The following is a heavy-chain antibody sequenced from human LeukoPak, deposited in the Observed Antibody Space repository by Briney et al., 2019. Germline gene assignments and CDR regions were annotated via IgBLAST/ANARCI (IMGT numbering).Heavy chain of an antibody. V-gene: IGHV4-4*07. J-gene: IGHJ4*02. CDR3: ARDIIYLIDEDYG. D-gene: IGHD4-17*01. CDR1: GSSFNSYY. CDR2: IHTSGSA. Sequence: SETLSLTCSVSGSSFNSYYWSWIRQPAGKGLEWIGRIHTSGSAEYGPSLQSRVTISVDMSKKEFSLKLTSVTAADTAVYYCARDIIYLIDEDYGWGQGTLVTVSS.